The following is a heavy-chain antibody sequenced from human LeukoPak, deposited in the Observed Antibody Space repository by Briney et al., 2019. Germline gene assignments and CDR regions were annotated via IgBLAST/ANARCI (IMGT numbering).Heavy chain of an antibody. CDR1: GGTFSNYA. D-gene: IGHD3-9*01. Sequence: ASVKVSCKASGGTFSNYAISWVRQAPGQGLEWMGWINPNSGGTNYAQKFQGRVTMTRDTSISTAYMELSRLRSDDTAVYYCARGLRYFDWLFVGYYYYYMDVWGKGTTVTISS. J-gene: IGHJ6*03. CDR3: ARGLRYFDWLFVGYYYYYMDV. CDR2: INPNSGGT. V-gene: IGHV1-2*02.